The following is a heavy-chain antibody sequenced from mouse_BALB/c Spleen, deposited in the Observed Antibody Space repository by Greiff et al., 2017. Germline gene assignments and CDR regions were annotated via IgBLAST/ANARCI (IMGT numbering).Heavy chain of an antibody. V-gene: IGHV5-4*02. CDR1: GFTFSDYY. Sequence: EVKLMESGGGLVKPGGSLKLSCAASGFTFSDYYMYWVRQTPEKRLEWVATISSGGSYTYYPDSVKGRFTISRDNAKNTLYLQMSSLKSEDTAMYYCARKGYDGGAMDYWGQGTSVTVSS. CDR3: ARKGYDGGAMDY. J-gene: IGHJ4*01. D-gene: IGHD2-3*01. CDR2: ISSGGSYT.